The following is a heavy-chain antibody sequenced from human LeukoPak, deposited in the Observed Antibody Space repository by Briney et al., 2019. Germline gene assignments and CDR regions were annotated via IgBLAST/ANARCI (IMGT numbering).Heavy chain of an antibody. CDR1: GGSFSGYY. CDR2: IYYSGST. J-gene: IGHJ6*03. CDR3: ATEGTYSSWAYYMDV. V-gene: IGHV4-59*01. D-gene: IGHD6-13*01. Sequence: PSETLSLTCAVYGGSFSGYYWSWIRQPPGKGLEWIGYIYYSGSTNYNPSLKSRVTISVDTSKNQFSLKLNSVTAADTAVYYCATEGTYSSWAYYMDVWGKGTTVTVSS.